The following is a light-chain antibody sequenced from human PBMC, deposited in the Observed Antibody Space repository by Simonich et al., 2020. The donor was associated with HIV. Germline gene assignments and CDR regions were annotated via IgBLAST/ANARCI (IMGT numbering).Light chain of an antibody. CDR3: MQSLQTIT. V-gene: IGKV2-28*01. J-gene: IGKJ5*01. Sequence: DIVMTQSPLSLPVTPGEPASISCRSRQSVLHSNGNNYLDWYLQKPGQSPQLLIYLGSNRASGVPDRFSGSGSGTDFTLKISRVEAEDVGVYYCMQSLQTITFGQGTRLEIK. CDR2: LGS. CDR1: QSVLHSNGNNY.